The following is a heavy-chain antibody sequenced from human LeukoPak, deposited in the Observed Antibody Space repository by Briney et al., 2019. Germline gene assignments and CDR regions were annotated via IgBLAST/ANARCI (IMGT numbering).Heavy chain of an antibody. D-gene: IGHD1-14*01. CDR1: GFTFSSYW. V-gene: IGHV3-74*01. J-gene: IGHJ6*02. CDR3: ATGQGHGMDV. CDR2: INSDGSST. Sequence: GGSLRLSCEASGFTFSSYWMHWVRQVPGKGLVWVSRINSDGSSTSYADSVKGRFTISRDNAKNALYLQMNSLRAEDTAVYYCATGQGHGMDVWGQGTTVTVSS.